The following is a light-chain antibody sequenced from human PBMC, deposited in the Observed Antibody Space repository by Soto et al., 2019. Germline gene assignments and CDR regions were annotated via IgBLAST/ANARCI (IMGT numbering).Light chain of an antibody. CDR3: MQGQQTPIT. J-gene: IGKJ5*01. CDR1: QSLLHSSGNNY. CDR2: WGS. V-gene: IGKV2-28*01. Sequence: DIVMTQSPLSLPVTPGEPASMSCRSSQSLLHSSGNNYLDWYVQKPGQSPQLLIYWGSYRASGVPERFGSIRSGDKFTQKISRVEAADDGIYYCMQGQQTPITIGPGTRLPIK.